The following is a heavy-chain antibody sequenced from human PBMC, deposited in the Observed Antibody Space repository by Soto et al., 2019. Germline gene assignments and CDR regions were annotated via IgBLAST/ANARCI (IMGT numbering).Heavy chain of an antibody. D-gene: IGHD2-21*02. Sequence: SETLSLTCTVSGDSIGGVGYWSWIRQFPGRGLGWIGCISSSGSTYYNPALNNRISLSLDTSQNQFSLKLLSVTAADTAIYYCARSGVTGIVIPSHWFDPWGQGTLVTVSS. CDR3: ARSGVTGIVIPSHWFDP. V-gene: IGHV4-31*03. J-gene: IGHJ5*02. CDR1: GDSIGGVGY. CDR2: ISSSGST.